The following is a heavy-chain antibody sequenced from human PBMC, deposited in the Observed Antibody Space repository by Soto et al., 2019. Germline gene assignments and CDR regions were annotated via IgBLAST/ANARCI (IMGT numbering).Heavy chain of an antibody. CDR2: IFDSGTT. CDR3: ASQASGWYPDY. D-gene: IGHD6-19*01. V-gene: IGHV4-31*03. Sequence: QVQLQESGPGLVKPSQTLSLTCTVSGGSISSGGYYWSWLRQHPGKGLEWIGYIFDSGTTYYNPSLKSRVTISVDPSKSQFSLRLNSVTATDTAVYYCASQASGWYPDYWGQGTLVTVSS. J-gene: IGHJ4*02. CDR1: GGSISSGGYY.